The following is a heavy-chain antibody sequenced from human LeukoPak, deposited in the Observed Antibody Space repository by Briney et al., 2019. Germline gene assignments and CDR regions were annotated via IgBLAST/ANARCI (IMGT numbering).Heavy chain of an antibody. Sequence: SVKVSFKASGYTFTSHYMHRVRQAPGQGLEWIGIIHPSGGSTSYAQKFQGIVTMARDMCTSTVYMELSSLKSEDTAVYYCVRAQLSDTPDYWGQGTLVTVSS. CDR3: VRAQLSDTPDY. V-gene: IGHV1-46*01. CDR2: IHPSGGST. CDR1: GYTFTSHY. J-gene: IGHJ4*02. D-gene: IGHD5-18*01.